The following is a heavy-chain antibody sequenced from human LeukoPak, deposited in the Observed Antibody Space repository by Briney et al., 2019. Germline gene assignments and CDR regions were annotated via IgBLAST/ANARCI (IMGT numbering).Heavy chain of an antibody. CDR2: IRSNGATA. CDR1: GFSFSSFA. CDR3: ARGQEFDDGVFDS. J-gene: IGHJ4*02. D-gene: IGHD1-1*01. Sequence: PGGALRLSCAASGFSFSSFAMTSVRQAPGKGLECVSTIRSNGATAYNADPVKGRFTISRDNSKNTVYLQMNSLGVEDTAIYYCARGQEFDDGVFDSWGQGTLVTVSS. V-gene: IGHV3-23*01.